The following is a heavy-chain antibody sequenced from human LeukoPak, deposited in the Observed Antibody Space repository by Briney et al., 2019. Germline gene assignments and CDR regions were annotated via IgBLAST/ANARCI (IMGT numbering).Heavy chain of an antibody. CDR2: INSDGSST. Sequence: GGSLRLSCAVSGFTFSSYWMHWVRQAPGKGLVWVSRINSDGSSTSYADSVKGRFTISRDNAKNTLYLQMNSLRAEDTAVYYCAREGYSSGYIDYWGQGTLVTVSS. J-gene: IGHJ4*02. CDR3: AREGYSSGYIDY. V-gene: IGHV3-74*01. CDR1: GFTFSSYW. D-gene: IGHD3-22*01.